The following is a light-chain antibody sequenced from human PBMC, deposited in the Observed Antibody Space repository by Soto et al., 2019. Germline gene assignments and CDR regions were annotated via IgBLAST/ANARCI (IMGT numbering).Light chain of an antibody. CDR1: QSISTY. Sequence: DIQMTQSPSSLSASVGDRVTITCRASQSISTYLNWYQQKPGKAPKLLVYLAYSLQSGVPSRFSGSGSGTDFTLTISSLQPEDFATYYCQQSYTTPMYTFGQGTKLEIK. CDR3: QQSYTTPMYT. CDR2: LAY. V-gene: IGKV1-39*01. J-gene: IGKJ2*01.